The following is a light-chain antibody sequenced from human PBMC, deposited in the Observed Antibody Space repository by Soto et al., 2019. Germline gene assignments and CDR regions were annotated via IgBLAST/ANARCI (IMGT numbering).Light chain of an antibody. CDR1: SSDVGGYNY. Sequence: QSALTQPPSASGSPGQSVTISCTGTSSDVGGYNYVSWYQQHPGKAPKVMIYEVNNRPSGVPDRFSGSKSGNTASLTVSGLQAEDEADYYCSSYAGNNNVVFGGGTKVTVL. CDR3: SSYAGNNNVV. J-gene: IGLJ2*01. CDR2: EVN. V-gene: IGLV2-8*01.